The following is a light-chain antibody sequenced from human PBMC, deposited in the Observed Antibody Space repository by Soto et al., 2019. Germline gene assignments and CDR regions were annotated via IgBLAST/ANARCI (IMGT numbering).Light chain of an antibody. CDR1: SSDVGGYNY. CDR2: GVS. CDR3: NSYTSTSTPYV. J-gene: IGLJ1*01. V-gene: IGLV2-14*01. Sequence: QSVLTQPASVSGSPGQSITISCTGTSSDVGGYNYVSWYQQLPGKAPKLMIYGVSNRPSWVSIRFSGSKSGNTASLTISGLRAEDEADYYCNSYTSTSTPYVFGTGTKVTVL.